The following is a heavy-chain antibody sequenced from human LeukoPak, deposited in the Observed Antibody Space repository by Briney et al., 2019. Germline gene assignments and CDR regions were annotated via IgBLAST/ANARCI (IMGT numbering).Heavy chain of an antibody. V-gene: IGHV3-21*01. D-gene: IGHD3-3*01. CDR2: ISSSSSYI. CDR3: AREKTIFGVVIRYNWFDP. Sequence: GGSLRLFCAASGFTFSSYSMNWVRQAPGKGLEWVSSISSSSSYIYYADSVKGRFTISRDNAKNSLYLQMNSLRAEDTAVYYCAREKTIFGVVIRYNWFDPWGQGTLVTVSS. CDR1: GFTFSSYS. J-gene: IGHJ5*02.